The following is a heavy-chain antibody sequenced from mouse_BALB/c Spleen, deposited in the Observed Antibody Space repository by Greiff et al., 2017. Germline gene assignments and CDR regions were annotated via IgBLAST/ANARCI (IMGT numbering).Heavy chain of an antibody. CDR3: ARRYDGSSSFAY. CDR1: GYSITSVYS. V-gene: IGHV3-1*02. CDR2: IHYSGST. Sequence: QSGPDLVKPSQSLSLTCTVPGYSITSVYSRHWIRQFPGNKLEWMGYIHYSGSTNYNPSLKSRISITRDTSKNQFFLQLNSVTTEDTAAFYCARRYDGSSSFAYWGQGTLVTVSA. J-gene: IGHJ3*01. D-gene: IGHD1-1*01.